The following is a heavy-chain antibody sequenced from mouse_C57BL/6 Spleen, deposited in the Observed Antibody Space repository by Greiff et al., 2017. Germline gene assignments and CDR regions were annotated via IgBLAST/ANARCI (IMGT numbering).Heavy chain of an antibody. D-gene: IGHD3-2*02. V-gene: IGHV1-52*01. CDR1: GYTFTSYW. J-gene: IGHJ2*01. CDR3: AIDGSGYDYFDY. CDR2: IDPSDSET. Sequence: QVQLQQPGAELVRPGSSVKLSCKASGYTFTSYWMHWVKQRPIQGLEWIGNIDPSDSETHYNQKFKDKATLTVDKSSSTAYMQLSSLTSEDSAVYYCAIDGSGYDYFDYWGQGTTLTVSS.